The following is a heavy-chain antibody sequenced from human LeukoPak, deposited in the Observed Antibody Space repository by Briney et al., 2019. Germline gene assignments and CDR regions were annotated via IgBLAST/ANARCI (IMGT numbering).Heavy chain of an antibody. CDR2: FDPEDGET. CDR1: GYTLTELS. V-gene: IGHV1-24*01. Sequence: ASVKVSCKVSGYTLTELSMHWVRQAPGKGLEWMGGFDPEDGETIYAQKFQGRVTMTEDTSTDTAYTELSSLRSEDTAVYYCATRGLYSSGWYSDYWGQGTLVTVSS. J-gene: IGHJ4*02. D-gene: IGHD6-19*01. CDR3: ATRGLYSSGWYSDY.